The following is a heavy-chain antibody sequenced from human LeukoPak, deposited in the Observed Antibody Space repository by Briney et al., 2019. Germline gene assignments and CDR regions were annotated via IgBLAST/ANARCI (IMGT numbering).Heavy chain of an antibody. D-gene: IGHD5-12*01. CDR3: ATNSGYDYLLPFDY. CDR2: ISYDGSNE. V-gene: IGHV3-30-3*01. J-gene: IGHJ4*02. Sequence: RGGPLRLSCAPSGFTSSNHTMHWVRQAPGKGLEWVAVISYDGSNEYYADSVKGRFTISRHISKNTLYLQMNSLRADDTAVYFCATNSGYDYLLPFDYWGQGTLVTVSS. CDR1: GFTSSNHT.